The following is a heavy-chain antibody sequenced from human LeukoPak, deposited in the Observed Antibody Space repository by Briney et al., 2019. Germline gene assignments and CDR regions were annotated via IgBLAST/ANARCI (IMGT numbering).Heavy chain of an antibody. J-gene: IGHJ6*02. CDR3: AREHYDFWSGYLTYYYYGMDA. Sequence: GGSLRLSCAASGFTFSSYAMHWVRQAPGKGLEWVAVISYDGSNKYYADSVEGRFTISRDNSKNTLYLQMNSLRAEDTAVYYCAREHYDFWSGYLTYYYYGMDAWGQGTTVTVSS. CDR1: GFTFSSYA. D-gene: IGHD3-3*01. CDR2: ISYDGSNK. V-gene: IGHV3-30-3*01.